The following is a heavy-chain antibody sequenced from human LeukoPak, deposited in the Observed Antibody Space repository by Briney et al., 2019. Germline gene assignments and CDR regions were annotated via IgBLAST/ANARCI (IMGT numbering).Heavy chain of an antibody. D-gene: IGHD1-14*01. Sequence: VQPGRSLRLSCAASGFIFTDYAMHWVRQPPGKGLEWVALVSYDGRNENYADSVKGRFTISRDTSKSTLYLQLNSLRGEDTAVYYCARDPLNRRWGSYHFDIWGQGSLVTVSS. V-gene: IGHV3-30*04. J-gene: IGHJ4*02. CDR1: GFIFTDYA. CDR2: VSYDGRNE. CDR3: ARDPLNRRWGSYHFDI.